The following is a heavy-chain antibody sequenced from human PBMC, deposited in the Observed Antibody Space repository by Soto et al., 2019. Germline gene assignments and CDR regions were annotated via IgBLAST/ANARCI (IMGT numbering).Heavy chain of an antibody. CDR2: IYYSGST. J-gene: IGHJ6*02. CDR3: ARDRRKPSYYDFWIGYYPPYGMDV. CDR1: GGSISSYY. V-gene: IGHV4-59*01. D-gene: IGHD3-3*01. Sequence: PSETLSLTCTVSGGSISSYYWSWIRQPPGKGLEWIGYIYYSGSTNYNPSLKSRVTISVDTSKNQFSLKLSSVTAADTAVYYCARDRRKPSYYDFWIGYYPPYGMDVWGQGTTVTVSS.